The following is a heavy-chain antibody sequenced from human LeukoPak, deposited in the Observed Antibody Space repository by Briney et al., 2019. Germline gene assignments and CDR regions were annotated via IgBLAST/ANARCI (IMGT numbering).Heavy chain of an antibody. J-gene: IGHJ3*02. CDR2: IYYSGST. D-gene: IGHD3-22*01. V-gene: IGHV4-59*08. CDR1: GGSISSYY. Sequence: SETLSLTCTVSGGSISSYYWSWIRQPPGKGLEWIGYIYYSGSTTYNPSLKSRVTISVDTSKNQFSLKLSSVTAADTAVYYCARQDSGFPRHAAFDIWGQGTMVTVSS. CDR3: ARQDSGFPRHAAFDI.